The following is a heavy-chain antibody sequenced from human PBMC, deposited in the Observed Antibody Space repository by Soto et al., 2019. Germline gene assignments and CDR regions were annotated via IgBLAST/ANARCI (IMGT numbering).Heavy chain of an antibody. Sequence: GSLRLSCAASGFGFTFSTSAMSWVRQAPGKGLEWVSTFRESGGTTHYANSVKGRFTISRDTSKNMLYLQMNSLRAEDTAIYFCSNVPYCTNGVCYFYFDYWGQGTLVTVSS. V-gene: IGHV3-23*01. J-gene: IGHJ4*02. CDR3: SNVPYCTNGVCYFYFDY. CDR1: GFGFTFSTSA. D-gene: IGHD2-8*01. CDR2: FRESGGTT.